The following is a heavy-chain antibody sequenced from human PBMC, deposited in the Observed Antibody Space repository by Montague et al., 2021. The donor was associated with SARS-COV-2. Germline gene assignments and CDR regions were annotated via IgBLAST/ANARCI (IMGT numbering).Heavy chain of an antibody. CDR2: ISWNSGSI. D-gene: IGHD2-15*01. CDR1: DA. Sequence: SLRLSCAASDAMHWVRQAPGKGLEWVSGISWNSGSIGYADSVKGRLTISRDNAKNSLYLQMNSLRAEDTALYYCAKGDIAYYYYGMDVWGQGTTVTVSS. V-gene: IGHV3-9*01. CDR3: AKGDIAYYYYGMDV. J-gene: IGHJ6*02.